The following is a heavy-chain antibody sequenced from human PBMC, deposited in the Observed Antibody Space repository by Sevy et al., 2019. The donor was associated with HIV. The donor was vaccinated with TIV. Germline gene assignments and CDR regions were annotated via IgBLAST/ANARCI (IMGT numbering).Heavy chain of an antibody. CDR2: ISWNSGGI. D-gene: IGHD6-19*01. CDR1: GFTFDDYA. CDR3: AEEITGLAVAGTGYYYYGMDV. J-gene: IGHJ6*02. Sequence: GGSLRLSCAASGFTFDDYAMHWVRQAPGKGLEWVSGISWNSGGIGYADSVKGRFTSSRDNAKNFLYLQMNSLRAEETALYYCAEEITGLAVAGTGYYYYGMDVWGQGTTVTVSS. V-gene: IGHV3-9*01.